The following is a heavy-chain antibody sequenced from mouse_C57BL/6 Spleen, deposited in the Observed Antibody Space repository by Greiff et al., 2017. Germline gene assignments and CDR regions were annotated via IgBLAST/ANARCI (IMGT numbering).Heavy chain of an antibody. Sequence: VQLQQPGAELVRPGSSVKLSCKASGYTFTSYWMHWVKQRPIQGLEWIGNIDPSDSETHYNQKFKDKATLTVDKSSSTAYMQLSSLTSEDSAVYYCARDGSSGYYAMDYWGQGTSVTVSS. V-gene: IGHV1-52*01. J-gene: IGHJ4*01. CDR1: GYTFTSYW. CDR2: IDPSDSET. CDR3: ARDGSSGYYAMDY. D-gene: IGHD1-1*01.